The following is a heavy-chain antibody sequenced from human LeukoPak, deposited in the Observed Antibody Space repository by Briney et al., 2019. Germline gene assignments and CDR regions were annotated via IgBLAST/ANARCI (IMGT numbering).Heavy chain of an antibody. CDR1: GFTFSSYS. D-gene: IGHD1-26*01. Sequence: GGSLRLSCAASGFTFSSYSMNWVRQAPGKGLEWVSTISGSGGSTYYADSVKGRFTISRDNSKNTLYLQMNSLRAEDTAVYYCAKVVGATTRGYFDYWGQGTLVTVSS. CDR2: ISGSGGST. J-gene: IGHJ4*02. CDR3: AKVVGATTRGYFDY. V-gene: IGHV3-23*01.